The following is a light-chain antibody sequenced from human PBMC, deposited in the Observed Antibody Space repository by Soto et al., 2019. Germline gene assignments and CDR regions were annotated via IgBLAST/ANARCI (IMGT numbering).Light chain of an antibody. CDR1: QSVNSL. J-gene: IGKJ4*01. V-gene: IGKV3-11*01. CDR2: NAS. Sequence: EIVLTQSPAILSLSPGERATLSCRASQSVNSLLAWYQQKPGQAPRLLIYNASKRATGLPPRFSGSGSGTDFTLTTNSLEPEDFAVYYCQQRSTWPTFGGGTKVQIK. CDR3: QQRSTWPT.